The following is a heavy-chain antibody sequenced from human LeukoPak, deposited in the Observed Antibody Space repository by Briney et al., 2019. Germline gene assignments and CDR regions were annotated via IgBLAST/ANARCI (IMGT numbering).Heavy chain of an antibody. V-gene: IGHV4-59*10. CDR2: LYTSGST. CDR1: GGSFSGYY. J-gene: IGHJ4*02. CDR3: ASDYFDRTGYYGFIY. Sequence: PSETLSLTCAVYGGSFSGYYWSWIRQPAGKGLEWIGRLYTSGSTNYNPSLKSRVSMSVDTSKKQFSLRLSSVTAADTAIYYCASDYFDRTGYYGFIYWGQGSLVTISS. D-gene: IGHD3-22*01.